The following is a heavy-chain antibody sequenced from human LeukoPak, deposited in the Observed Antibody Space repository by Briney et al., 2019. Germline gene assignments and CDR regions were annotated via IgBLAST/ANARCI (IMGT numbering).Heavy chain of an antibody. D-gene: IGHD2-15*01. CDR1: GFTFSTYW. V-gene: IGHV3-7*01. J-gene: IGHJ4*02. CDR2: IKQDGSEK. CDR3: AREVGICSGGSCYFRFDL. Sequence: GGSLRLSCAASGFTFSTYWMNWVRQAPGKGLEWVANIKQDGSEKYYVDSVKGRFTISRDNAKNSLYLQMDSLRAEDTAVYYCAREVGICSGGSCYFRFDLWGQGTLVTVSS.